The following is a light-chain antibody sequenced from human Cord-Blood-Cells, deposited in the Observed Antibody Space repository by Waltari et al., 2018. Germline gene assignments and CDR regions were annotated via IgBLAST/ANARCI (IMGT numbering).Light chain of an antibody. J-gene: IGKJ4*01. CDR1: QSVSSY. CDR2: DAS. Sequence: EIVLTQSPATLSLSPGERATLSCMASQSVSSYLAWYQQKPGQAPRLLIYDASNRATGIPARCSCSGSGTDFTLTISSLETEDFAVYYCQQRSNWPLTFGGGTKVEIK. V-gene: IGKV3-11*01. CDR3: QQRSNWPLT.